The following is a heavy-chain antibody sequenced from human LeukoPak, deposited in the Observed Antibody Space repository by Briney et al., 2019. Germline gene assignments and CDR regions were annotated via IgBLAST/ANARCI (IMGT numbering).Heavy chain of an antibody. CDR2: ISSSSSYI. CDR3: ARDYDGDYAFDI. J-gene: IGHJ3*02. Sequence: RGSLRLSCAASGFTFSSYSMNWVRQAPGKGLEWVSSISSSSSYIYYADSVKGRFTISRDNAKNSLYLQMNSLRAEDTAVYYCARDYDGDYAFDIWGQGTMVTVSS. CDR1: GFTFSSYS. V-gene: IGHV3-21*01. D-gene: IGHD4-17*01.